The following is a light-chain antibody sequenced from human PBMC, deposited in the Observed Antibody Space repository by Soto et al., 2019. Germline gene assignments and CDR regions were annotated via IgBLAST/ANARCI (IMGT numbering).Light chain of an antibody. Sequence: QSALAQPASVSGSPGQSIAISCAGSSSDVGGYDYVSWYQQHPDKAPKLILYDVTNRPSGISFRFSGSKSGNTASLTISGLQPEDEADYYCTSYTSSATYVFGTGTKLTVL. J-gene: IGLJ1*01. V-gene: IGLV2-14*03. CDR1: SSDVGGYDY. CDR3: TSYTSSATYV. CDR2: DVT.